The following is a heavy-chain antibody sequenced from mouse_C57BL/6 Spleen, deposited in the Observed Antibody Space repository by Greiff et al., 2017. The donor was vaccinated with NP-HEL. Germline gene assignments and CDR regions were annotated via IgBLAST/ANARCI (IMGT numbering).Heavy chain of an antibody. CDR2: IYPGDGDT. Sequence: VQLVESGPELVKPGASVKISCKASGYAFSSSWMNWVKQRPGKGLEWIGRIYPGDGDTNYNGKFKGKATLTADKSSGTAYMQLSSLTSEDSAVYFCARATYYFDYWGQGTTLTVSS. CDR1: GYAFSSSW. CDR3: ARATYYFDY. V-gene: IGHV1-82*01. J-gene: IGHJ2*01.